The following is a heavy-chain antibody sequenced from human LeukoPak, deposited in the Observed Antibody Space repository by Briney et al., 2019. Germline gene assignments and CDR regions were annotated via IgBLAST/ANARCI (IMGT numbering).Heavy chain of an antibody. D-gene: IGHD6-19*01. J-gene: IGHJ6*02. V-gene: IGHV4-59*01. CDR1: GSSISSYF. Sequence: SETLSLTCTVPGSSISSYFWSWIRQPPGKGLEWIGYIYYSGRVNYNPSLKSRVTISVDTSKNQFSLKLSSVTAADTAVYYCARDSAVSGYYYYGMDVWGQGTTVTVSS. CDR3: ARDSAVSGYYYYGMDV. CDR2: IYYSGRV.